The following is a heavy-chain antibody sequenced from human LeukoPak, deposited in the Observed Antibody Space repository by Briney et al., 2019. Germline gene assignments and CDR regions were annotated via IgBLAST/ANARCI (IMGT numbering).Heavy chain of an antibody. D-gene: IGHD1-1*01. CDR2: IRSSGSTA. J-gene: IGHJ4*02. CDR1: GFTFSDYY. Sequence: GGSLRLSCAASGFTFSDYYMNWVRQAPGKGLEWVSYIRSSGSTAYYADSVKGRFTISRDNAKNSLYLQMNCLRAEDTAVYYCASETGTPYWGQGTLVTVSS. V-gene: IGHV3-11*04. CDR3: ASETGTPY.